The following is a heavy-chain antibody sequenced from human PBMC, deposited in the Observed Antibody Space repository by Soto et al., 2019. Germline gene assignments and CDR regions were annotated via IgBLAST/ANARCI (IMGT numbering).Heavy chain of an antibody. CDR2: ISSSSSYI. Sequence: GGSLRLSCAASGFPFSSYSMNWVRQAPGKGLEWVSSISSSSSYIYYADSVKGRFTISRDNAKNSLYLQMNSLRAEDTAVYYCARDHILIYFDYWGQGTLVTVSS. J-gene: IGHJ4*02. V-gene: IGHV3-21*01. CDR1: GFPFSSYS. CDR3: ARDHILIYFDY. D-gene: IGHD2-15*01.